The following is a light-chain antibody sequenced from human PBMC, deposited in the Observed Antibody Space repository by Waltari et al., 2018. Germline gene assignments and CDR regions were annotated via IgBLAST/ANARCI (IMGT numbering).Light chain of an antibody. V-gene: IGLV3-25*03. CDR3: QSTDNSATYVV. CDR1: VLPKEY. Sequence: SYDLTQTPSVSVSPGQTARITCSGNVLPKEYAYCYQQKPGQAPLLVIYKDSERPSEIPERFSGSSSGTTATLTISGVLPEDEADYYCQSTDNSATYVVFGGGTKLTVL. CDR2: KDS. J-gene: IGLJ3*02.